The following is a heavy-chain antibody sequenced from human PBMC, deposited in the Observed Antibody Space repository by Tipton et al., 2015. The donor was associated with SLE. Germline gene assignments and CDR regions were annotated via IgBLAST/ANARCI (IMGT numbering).Heavy chain of an antibody. CDR2: IYYSGST. CDR1: GGSISGHY. D-gene: IGHD4-23*01. Sequence: TLSLTCTVSGGSISGHYWSWIRQPPGKGLEWIGYIYYSGSTNYNPPLKSRVTISVDTSKNKFPLKLSSVTAADTAVYYCARGGGNLGILDYWGQGTPVTVSS. CDR3: ARGGGNLGILDY. J-gene: IGHJ4*02. V-gene: IGHV4-59*11.